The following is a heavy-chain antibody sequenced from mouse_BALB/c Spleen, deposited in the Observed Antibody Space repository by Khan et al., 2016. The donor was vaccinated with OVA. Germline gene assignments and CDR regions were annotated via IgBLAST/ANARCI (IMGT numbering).Heavy chain of an antibody. V-gene: IGHV1S137*01. D-gene: IGHD2-3*01. J-gene: IGHJ2*01. CDR3: ARPAYDGYYDY. CDR2: ISTYSGNT. CDR1: GYIFTDYA. Sequence: VQLQESGPELVRPGVSVKISCKGSGYIFTDYAMHWVKQSHAKSLEWIGLISTYSGNTNYNQKFKGKATMTVYKSSSTAYMELARLTSEDSAIYYCARPAYDGYYDYWGQGTTLTVTS.